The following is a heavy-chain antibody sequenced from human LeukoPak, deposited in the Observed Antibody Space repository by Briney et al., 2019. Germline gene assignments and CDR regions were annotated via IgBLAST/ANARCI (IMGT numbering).Heavy chain of an antibody. V-gene: IGHV4-59*08. CDR1: GGSISGYY. D-gene: IGHD3-22*01. J-gene: IGHJ6*02. CDR3: ARRRNYSDSSGYLHYGMDV. CDR2: IYYSGST. Sequence: SETLSLTCTVSGGSISGYYWSWIRQPPGKGLEWIGYIYYSGSTNYNPSLKSRVTISVDTSKNQFSLKLSSVTAADTAVYYCARRRNYSDSSGYLHYGMDVWGQGTTVTVSS.